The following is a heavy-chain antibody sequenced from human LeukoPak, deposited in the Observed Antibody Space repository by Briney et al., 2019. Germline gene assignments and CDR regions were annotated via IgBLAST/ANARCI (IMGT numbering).Heavy chain of an antibody. CDR2: ISSSGGST. D-gene: IGHD2-21*02. Sequence: GGSLRLSCAASGFNFTNYAMNWVRQAPGRGLEWVSLISSSGGSTYYAGSVKGRFTISRDNSKSTLYLQMNSLRAEDTATYYCAKDGPTAIPSWFDPWGQGTLVTVSS. CDR1: GFNFTNYA. V-gene: IGHV3-23*01. CDR3: AKDGPTAIPSWFDP. J-gene: IGHJ5*02.